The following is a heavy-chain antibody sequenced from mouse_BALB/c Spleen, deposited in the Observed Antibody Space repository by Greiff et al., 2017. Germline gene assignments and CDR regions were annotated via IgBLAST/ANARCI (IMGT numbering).Heavy chain of an antibody. Sequence: VQLQQSGAELAKPGASVKMSCKASGYTFTSYWMHWVKQRPGQGLEWIGYINPSTGYTEYNQKFKDKATLTADKSSSTAYMQLSSLTSEDSAVYYCARRHYGNPFDYWGQGTTLTVSS. J-gene: IGHJ2*01. CDR2: INPSTGYT. CDR3: ARRHYGNPFDY. D-gene: IGHD2-1*01. CDR1: GYTFTSYW. V-gene: IGHV1-7*01.